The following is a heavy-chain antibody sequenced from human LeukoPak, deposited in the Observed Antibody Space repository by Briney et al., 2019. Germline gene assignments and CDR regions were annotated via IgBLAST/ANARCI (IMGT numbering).Heavy chain of an antibody. V-gene: IGHV1-2*02. CDR1: GYTFTGYY. Sequence: ASVKVSCKASGYTFTGYYIHWVRQAPGQGLEWMGWINPNSGGTNYAQKFQGRVTMTRDTSISTAHMELSRLRSDDTAVYYCARGPTVITDYYYYYMDVWGKGTTVTVSS. J-gene: IGHJ6*03. CDR2: INPNSGGT. D-gene: IGHD4-11*01. CDR3: ARGPTVITDYYYYYMDV.